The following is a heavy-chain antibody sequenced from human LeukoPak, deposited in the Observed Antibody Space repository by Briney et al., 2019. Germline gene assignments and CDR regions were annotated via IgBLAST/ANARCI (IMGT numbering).Heavy chain of an antibody. CDR1: GVSFSSYY. D-gene: IGHD6-19*01. CDR3: ARDGGYNSGWPYFDY. J-gene: IGHJ4*02. V-gene: IGHV4-59*01. Sequence: SETLSLTCTVSGVSFSSYYWTWIRQPPGKGLEWIGHIYYSGSTNYNPSLKSRVTISVDTSKNQFSLQLRSVTAADTAVYYCARDGGYNSGWPYFDYWGQGTLVPVSS. CDR2: IYYSGST.